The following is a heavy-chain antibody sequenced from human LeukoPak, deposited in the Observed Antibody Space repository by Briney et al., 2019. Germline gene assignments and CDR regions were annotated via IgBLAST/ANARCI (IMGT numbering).Heavy chain of an antibody. J-gene: IGHJ1*01. CDR3: ARDLVGYCSGGSCNEAGYFQH. Sequence: GAPVKVSCKASGYTFTSYYMHWVRQAPGRGLEWMGIINPSGGSTSYAQKFQGRVTMTRDTSTSTVYMELSSLRSEDTAVYYCARDLVGYCSGGSCNEAGYFQHWGQGTLVTVSS. V-gene: IGHV1-46*01. CDR2: INPSGGST. CDR1: GYTFTSYY. D-gene: IGHD2-15*01.